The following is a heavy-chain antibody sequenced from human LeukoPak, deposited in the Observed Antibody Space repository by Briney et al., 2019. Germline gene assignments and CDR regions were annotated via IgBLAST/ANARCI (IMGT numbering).Heavy chain of an antibody. V-gene: IGHV4-39*07. CDR2: IYYSGST. Sequence: SETLSLTCTVSGGSISSSSYYWGWIRQPPGKGLEWIGSIYYSGSTYYNPSLKSRVTISVDTSKNQFSLKLSSVTAADTAVYYCARGGSHVWGSYRYFDAFDIWGQGTMVTVSS. D-gene: IGHD3-16*02. CDR3: ARGGSHVWGSYRYFDAFDI. CDR1: GGSISSSSYY. J-gene: IGHJ3*02.